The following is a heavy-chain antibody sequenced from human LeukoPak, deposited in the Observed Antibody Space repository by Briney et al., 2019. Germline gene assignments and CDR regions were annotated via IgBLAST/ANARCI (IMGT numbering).Heavy chain of an antibody. J-gene: IGHJ4*02. CDR1: GYTFIGYY. CDR3: ARSGAYGSGGYLSY. Sequence: GASVKVSCKASGYTFIGYYIHWVRQAPGQGLEWMGWINPNNGGTNYAQKFQGRVTMTRDTSISTAYMELSSLRSDDTAVYYCARSGAYGSGGYLSYWGQGTLVTVSS. D-gene: IGHD3-10*01. CDR2: INPNNGGT. V-gene: IGHV1-2*02.